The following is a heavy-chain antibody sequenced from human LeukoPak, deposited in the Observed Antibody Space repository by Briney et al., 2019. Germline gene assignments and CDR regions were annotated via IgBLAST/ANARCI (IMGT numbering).Heavy chain of an antibody. CDR3: ARVETDYYDSSGYIDY. D-gene: IGHD3-22*01. CDR1: GGTFSSYA. V-gene: IGHV1-69*04. Sequence: WASVKVSCKASGGTFSSYAISWVRQAPGQGLEWMGRIIPILGIANYAQKFQGRVTITADKPTSTAYMELSSLRSEDTAVYYCARVETDYYDSSGYIDYWGQGTLVTVSS. J-gene: IGHJ4*02. CDR2: IIPILGIA.